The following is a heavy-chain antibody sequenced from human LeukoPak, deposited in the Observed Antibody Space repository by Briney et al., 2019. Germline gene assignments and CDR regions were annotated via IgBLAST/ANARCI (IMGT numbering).Heavy chain of an antibody. Sequence: ASVKVSCKVSGDTLTKLSMHWVRQAPGKGLEWMGHFDPEDGETIYAQKFQGRLTMTEDTPTNTAYMELSSLRSDDTAIYYCGTGRSIFTLVAWGQGTTVTVSS. D-gene: IGHD3-9*01. CDR1: GDTLTKLS. V-gene: IGHV1-24*01. J-gene: IGHJ6*02. CDR3: GTGRSIFTLVA. CDR2: FDPEDGET.